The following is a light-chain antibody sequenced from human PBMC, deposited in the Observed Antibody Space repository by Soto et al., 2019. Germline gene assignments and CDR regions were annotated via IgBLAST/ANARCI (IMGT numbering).Light chain of an antibody. CDR1: ETIIDY. V-gene: IGKV1-39*01. J-gene: IGKJ2*01. CDR3: QQSFSAPRP. Sequence: DIQMIQSPSSLSASVGDSVTITCRASETIIDYLNWYQQQPGEAPKLLIFSASSLHSGVPSRFRGSGSGTHFTLTISSLQPEDFATYFCQQSFSAPRPFGQGTKLQAK. CDR2: SAS.